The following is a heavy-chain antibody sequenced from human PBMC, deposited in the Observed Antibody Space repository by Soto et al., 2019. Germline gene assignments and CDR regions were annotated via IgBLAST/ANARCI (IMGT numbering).Heavy chain of an antibody. CDR1: GDTFTTYD. Sequence: ASVKVSCKASGDTFTTYDINWVRQATGHGLEWMGWINPNSGNIGYAQRFQGRVTMTRDTAIRTAYMVVSSLRSDDTAVYYCARGRASGSYYLLDYWGQGTLVTVSS. CDR2: INPNSGNI. V-gene: IGHV1-8*01. J-gene: IGHJ4*02. CDR3: ARGRASGSYYLLDY. D-gene: IGHD3-10*01.